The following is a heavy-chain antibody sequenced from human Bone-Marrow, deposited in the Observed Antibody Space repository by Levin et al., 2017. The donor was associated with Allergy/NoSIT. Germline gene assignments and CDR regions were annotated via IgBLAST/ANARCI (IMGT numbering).Heavy chain of an antibody. CDR2: INPNSGGT. D-gene: IGHD6-19*01. CDR1: GYTFTAYF. J-gene: IGHJ4*02. V-gene: IGHV1-2*02. Sequence: ASVKVSCKASGYTFTAYFLHWVRQAPGQRLEWMGWINPNSGGTRNAQSFQGRVTMTRDTTMTTADMELSGLRYDDTALYYCARAVPATQALDFWGQGTLVTVSS. CDR3: ARAVPATQALDF.